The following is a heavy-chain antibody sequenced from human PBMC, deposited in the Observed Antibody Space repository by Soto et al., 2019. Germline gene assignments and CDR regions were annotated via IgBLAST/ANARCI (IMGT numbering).Heavy chain of an antibody. J-gene: IGHJ2*01. V-gene: IGHV3-53*01. Sequence: GGSLRLSCAASGFTVSSNYMSWVRQAPGKGLEWVSVIYSGGSTYYADSVKGRFTISRDNSKNTLYLQMNSLRAEDTAVYYCARVDSSSWYFDLWGRGTLVTVYS. D-gene: IGHD6-6*01. CDR3: ARVDSSSWYFDL. CDR1: GFTVSSNY. CDR2: IYSGGST.